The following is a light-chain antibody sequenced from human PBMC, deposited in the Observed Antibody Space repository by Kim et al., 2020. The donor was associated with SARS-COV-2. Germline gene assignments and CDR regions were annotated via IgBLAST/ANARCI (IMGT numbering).Light chain of an antibody. V-gene: IGLV2-14*03. Sequence: QSALTQPASVSGSPGQSITISCTGTISNIGSYNYVSWHQQHPGKAPKLMIYDVNKRPSGISSRFSGSKSGSTASLTISGLQSEDEADYYCSSFTTRSTLVFGGGIKVTVL. CDR3: SSFTTRSTLV. CDR2: DVN. CDR1: ISNIGSYNY. J-gene: IGLJ3*02.